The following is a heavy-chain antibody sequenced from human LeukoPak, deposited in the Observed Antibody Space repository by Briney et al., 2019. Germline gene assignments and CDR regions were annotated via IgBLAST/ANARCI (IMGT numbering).Heavy chain of an antibody. V-gene: IGHV1-18*01. CDR2: VSAYNGNT. Sequence: EASVKVSCKASGYTFTSYGISWVRQAPGQGLEWMGWVSAYNGNTNYAQKLQGRVTMTTDTSTSTASMELRSLRSDDTAVYYCARVRYCSSTSCYPIDNWFDPWGQGTLVTVSS. CDR3: ARVRYCSSTSCYPIDNWFDP. D-gene: IGHD2-2*01. J-gene: IGHJ5*02. CDR1: GYTFTSYG.